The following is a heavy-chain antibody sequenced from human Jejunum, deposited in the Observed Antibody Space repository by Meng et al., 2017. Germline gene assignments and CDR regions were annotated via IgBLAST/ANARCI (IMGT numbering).Heavy chain of an antibody. J-gene: IGHJ4*02. CDR1: GFTFSDHL. Sequence: GESLKISCVVSGFTFSDHLMDWVRQAPGEGLEWVGRSRTKASSYTTEYAASVRGRFTVSRDESKNLFYLQMNNLRTDDTAVYYCAAGRLGSAPCDYWGQGTLVTVSS. CDR3: AAGRLGSAPCDY. D-gene: IGHD1-26*01. CDR2: SRTKASSYTT. V-gene: IGHV3-72*01.